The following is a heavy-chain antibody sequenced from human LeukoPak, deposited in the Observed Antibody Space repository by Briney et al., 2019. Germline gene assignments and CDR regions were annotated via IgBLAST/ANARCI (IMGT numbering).Heavy chain of an antibody. CDR3: AREKKDDFWRGPSDP. D-gene: IGHD3-3*01. CDR1: GGTFSSYA. CDR2: IIPIFGTA. V-gene: IGHV1-69*05. J-gene: IGHJ5*02. Sequence: SVKVSCKASGGTFSSYATSWVRQAPGQGLEWMGGIIPIFGTANYAQKFQGRVTITTDESTSTAYTELSSLRSEDTAVYYCAREKKDDFWRGPSDPWGQGTLVTVSS.